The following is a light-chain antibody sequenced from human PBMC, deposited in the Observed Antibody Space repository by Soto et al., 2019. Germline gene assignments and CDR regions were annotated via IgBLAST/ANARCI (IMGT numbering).Light chain of an antibody. Sequence: QSVLTQPASVSGSPGQSITISCTGTSSDVGRYNYVSWYQQHPGKAPKLMIYEVSNRPSGVSNRFSGSKSGNTASLTISGLQAEDEADYYCNSYTSTSTWVFGGGTKVTVL. CDR2: EVS. J-gene: IGLJ3*02. CDR3: NSYTSTSTWV. CDR1: SSDVGRYNY. V-gene: IGLV2-14*01.